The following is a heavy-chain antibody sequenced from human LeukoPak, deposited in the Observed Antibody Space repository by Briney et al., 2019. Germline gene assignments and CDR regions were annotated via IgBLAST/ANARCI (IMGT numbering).Heavy chain of an antibody. D-gene: IGHD3-3*01. CDR3: ARLRNDFWSGFTYDFGVDV. CDR1: GGSFSGYY. CDR2: INHSGST. Sequence: SETLSLTCGVYGGSFSGYYWSWIRQPPGKGLEWIGDINHSGSTTYNPSLKSRVTISLDTSMTQFSLKLTSVTAAATAVYYCARLRNDFWSGFTYDFGVDVWGHGTTVTVSS. J-gene: IGHJ6*02. V-gene: IGHV4-34*01.